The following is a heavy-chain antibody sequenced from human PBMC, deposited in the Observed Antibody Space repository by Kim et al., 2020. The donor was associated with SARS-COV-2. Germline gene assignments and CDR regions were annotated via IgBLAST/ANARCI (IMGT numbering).Heavy chain of an antibody. CDR1: GFNFGRYW. D-gene: IGHD3-9*01. Sequence: GGYLRLSCVGSGFNFGRYWMSWVRQAPGKGLEWVANLKQDESERYYVDSVKGRFTIFRDNAMNSLYLQMNSLRVEDTAVYFCARDFEEVRYFDLPAF. CDR2: LKQDESER. J-gene: IGHJ3*01. CDR3: ARDFEEVRYFDLPAF. V-gene: IGHV3-7*01.